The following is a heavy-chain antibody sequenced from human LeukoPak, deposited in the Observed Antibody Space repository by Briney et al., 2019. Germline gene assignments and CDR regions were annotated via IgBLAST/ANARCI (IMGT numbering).Heavy chain of an antibody. CDR3: ARTVVVPAAFNYYYYYYMDV. D-gene: IGHD2-2*01. Sequence: PSEXXSLTXAXXGXXFSGYYXSWIRQPPGKGLEWIGEINHSGSTNYNPSLKSRVTISVDTSKNQFSLKLSSVTAADTAVYYCARTVVVPAAFNYYYYYYMDVWGKGTTVTVSS. CDR1: GXXFSGYY. CDR2: INHSGST. V-gene: IGHV4-34*01. J-gene: IGHJ6*03.